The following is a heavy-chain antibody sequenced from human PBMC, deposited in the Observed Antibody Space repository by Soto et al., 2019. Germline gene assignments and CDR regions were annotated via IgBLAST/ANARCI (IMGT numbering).Heavy chain of an antibody. V-gene: IGHV1-3*01. CDR3: ARGPSYYDILTGYINPYYYYYYMDV. J-gene: IGHJ6*03. CDR2: INAGNGNT. CDR1: GYTFTSYA. Sequence: ASVKVSCKASGYTFTSYAMHWVRQAPGQRLEWMGWINAGNGNTKYSQKFQGRVTITRDTSASTAYMELSSLRSEDTAVYYCARGPSYYDILTGYINPYYYYYYMDVWGKGTTVTVSS. D-gene: IGHD3-9*01.